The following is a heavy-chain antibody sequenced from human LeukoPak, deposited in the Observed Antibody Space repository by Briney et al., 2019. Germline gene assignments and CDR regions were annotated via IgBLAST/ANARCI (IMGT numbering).Heavy chain of an antibody. CDR3: AGAYCGGDCYSGRAFDI. CDR2: IYYSGST. V-gene: IGHV4-39*07. Sequence: SETLSLTCTVSGGSISSSSYYWGWIRQPPGKGLEWIGNIYYSGSTYYNPSLESRVTMSLDTSKNQFSLKLSSVTAADTAVYYCAGAYCGGDCYSGRAFDIWGQGTMVTVSS. J-gene: IGHJ3*02. D-gene: IGHD2-21*02. CDR1: GGSISSSSYY.